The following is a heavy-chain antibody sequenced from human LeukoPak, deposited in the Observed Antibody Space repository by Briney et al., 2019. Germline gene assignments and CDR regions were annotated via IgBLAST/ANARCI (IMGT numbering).Heavy chain of an antibody. D-gene: IGHD3-22*01. CDR3: ARPYYDSSGYPWGDAFDI. J-gene: IGHJ3*02. V-gene: IGHV1-2*02. CDR2: INPNSGGT. CDR1: GYTFTGYY. Sequence: ASVKVSCKASGYTFTGYYMHWVRQAPGQGLEWMGWINPNSGGTNYAQKFQGRVTMTRDTSISTAYMELSRLRSDDTAVYYCARPYYDSSGYPWGDAFDIWGQGTMVTVSS.